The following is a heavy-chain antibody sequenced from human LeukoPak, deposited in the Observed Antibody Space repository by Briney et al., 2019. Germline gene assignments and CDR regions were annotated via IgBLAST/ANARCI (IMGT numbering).Heavy chain of an antibody. J-gene: IGHJ6*02. CDR2: IYSGGST. CDR3: ARDTVTTFRFRDYYYYGMDV. Sequence: GGSLRLSCAASGFTVSTNYMNWVRQAPGKGLEWVSVIYSGGSTYYADSAKGRFTISRDNSKNTLYLQMNSLRAEDTAVYYCARDTVTTFRFRDYYYYGMDVWGQGTTVTVSS. V-gene: IGHV3-53*01. CDR1: GFTVSTNY. D-gene: IGHD4-17*01.